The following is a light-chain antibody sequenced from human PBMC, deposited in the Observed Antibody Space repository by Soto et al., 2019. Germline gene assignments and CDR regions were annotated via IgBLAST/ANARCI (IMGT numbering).Light chain of an antibody. CDR1: QSVSSY. CDR3: QQRSNWPPT. J-gene: IGKJ5*01. CDR2: DAS. V-gene: IGKV3-11*01. Sequence: EIVLTQSPATLSLSPGERDTLSCRASQSVSSYLAWYQQKPGQAPRXLIYDASNRATGIPARFSGSGSGTDLTITISSLEPEDVEVYYCQQRSNWPPTFGQGTRLEIK.